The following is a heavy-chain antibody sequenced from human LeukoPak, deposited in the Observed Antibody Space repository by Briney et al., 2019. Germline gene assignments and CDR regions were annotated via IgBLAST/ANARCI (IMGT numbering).Heavy chain of an antibody. D-gene: IGHD2-2*01. CDR3: VKEHCSSTSCFYFDY. V-gene: IGHV3-64D*06. CDR2: ISGNGGST. J-gene: IGHJ4*02. CDR1: GFTFSNFG. Sequence: GGSLRLFCSASGFTFSNFGMHWVRQAPGEGLEYVSAISGNGGSTHYADSVKGRFTISRDNSKNTLYLQMTSLKAEDTAVYYCVKEHCSSTSCFYFDYWGQGTLVTVSS.